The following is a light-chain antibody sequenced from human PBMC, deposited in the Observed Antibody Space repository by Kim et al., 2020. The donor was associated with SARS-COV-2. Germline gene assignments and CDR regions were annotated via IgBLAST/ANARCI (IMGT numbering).Light chain of an antibody. CDR2: GAS. V-gene: IGKV3-15*01. CDR3: QQYNNWPLT. J-gene: IGKJ4*01. CDR1: QSVSSN. Sequence: VSPGERAPLSCRASQSVSSNVAWYQQKPGQAPRLLIYGASTRATGIPARFSGSGSGTEFTLTISSLQSEDFAVYYCQQYNNWPLTFGGGTKVDIK.